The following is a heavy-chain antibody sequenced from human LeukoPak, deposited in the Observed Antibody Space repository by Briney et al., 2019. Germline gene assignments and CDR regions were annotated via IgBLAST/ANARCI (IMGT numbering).Heavy chain of an antibody. CDR3: ARKENVYYYFDY. J-gene: IGHJ4*02. V-gene: IGHV4-30-2*01. CDR2: IYHSGST. D-gene: IGHD3-10*01. CDR1: GGSISSGGYS. Sequence: SQTLSLTCAVSGGSISSGGYSWSWIRQPPGKGLEWIGYIYHSGSTYYNPSLKSRVTISVDRSKNQFSLKLSSVTAVDTAVYYCARKENVYYYFDYWGQGTLVTVSS.